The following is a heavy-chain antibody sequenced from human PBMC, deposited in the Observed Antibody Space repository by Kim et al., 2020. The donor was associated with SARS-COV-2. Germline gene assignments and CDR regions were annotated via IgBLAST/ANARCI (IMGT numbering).Heavy chain of an antibody. Sequence: FYADSAKGRFTISRDNSKNTLYLQMNSLRAEDTAVYYCAKDRGSGSSPWYWGQGTLVTVSS. V-gene: IGHV3-23*01. D-gene: IGHD1-26*01. J-gene: IGHJ4*02. CDR3: AKDRGSGSSPWY.